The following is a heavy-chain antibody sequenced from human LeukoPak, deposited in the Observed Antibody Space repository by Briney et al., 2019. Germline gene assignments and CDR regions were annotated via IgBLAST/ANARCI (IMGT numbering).Heavy chain of an antibody. CDR3: AQRPYCSSASCYPFV. CDR1: GGTFISYA. V-gene: IGHV1-69*05. Sequence: GASVKVSCKASGGTFISYAISWVRQAPGQGLEWRGGIIPIFGTANYAQKFQGRVTITTDESTSTAYMELSSLRSEDTAVYYCAQRPYCSSASCYPFVWGQGTLVTVSS. CDR2: IIPIFGTA. J-gene: IGHJ4*02. D-gene: IGHD2-2*01.